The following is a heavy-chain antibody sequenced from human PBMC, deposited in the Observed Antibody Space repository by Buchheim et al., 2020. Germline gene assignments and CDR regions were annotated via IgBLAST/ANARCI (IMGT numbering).Heavy chain of an antibody. CDR1: GYSFTSYW. CDR3: ARHITHYYDSSGYRNWFDP. V-gene: IGHV5-10-1*01. D-gene: IGHD3-22*01. J-gene: IGHJ5*02. CDR2: IDPSDSYT. Sequence: EVQLVQSGAEVKKPGESLRISCKGSGYSFTSYWISWVRQMPGKGLEWMGRIDPSDSYTNYSPSFQGHVTISADKPISTAYPQWSSPKASDTAMYYCARHITHYYDSSGYRNWFDPWGQGTL.